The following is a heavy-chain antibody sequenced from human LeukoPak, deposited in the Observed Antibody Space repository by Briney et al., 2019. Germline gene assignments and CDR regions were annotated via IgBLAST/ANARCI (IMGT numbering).Heavy chain of an antibody. V-gene: IGHV3-48*01. J-gene: IGHJ4*02. Sequence: HPGGSLRLSCAASGFTFSSYSMNWVRQAPGKGLEWVSYISSSGTTISYAQSVKGRFTITRDNAQNSLTLHMNTLRADDTAVYYCAKDGGTHFDHWGQGTLVTVSS. CDR2: ISSSGTTI. D-gene: IGHD1-26*01. CDR1: GFTFSSYS. CDR3: AKDGGTHFDH.